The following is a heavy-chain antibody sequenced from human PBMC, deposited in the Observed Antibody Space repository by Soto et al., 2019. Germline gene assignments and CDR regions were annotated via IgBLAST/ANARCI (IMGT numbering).Heavy chain of an antibody. Sequence: QVQLVESGGGLVKPGESLRLSCAASGFTFSDYYMTWIRQAPGKGLEWVSHISFSSTYTNYADSVKGRFTISRDDAKNSLSLQMNSLRADDTAVYYCARGPYCGGDCYSGTDPWGQGTLVTVSS. CDR2: ISFSSTYT. V-gene: IGHV3-11*06. CDR3: ARGPYCGGDCYSGTDP. CDR1: GFTFSDYY. D-gene: IGHD2-21*02. J-gene: IGHJ5*02.